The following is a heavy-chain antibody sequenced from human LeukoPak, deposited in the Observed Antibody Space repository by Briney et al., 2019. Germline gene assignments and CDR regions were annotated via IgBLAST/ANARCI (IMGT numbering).Heavy chain of an antibody. CDR3: ARVTRLPDNWFDP. V-gene: IGHV4-31*03. CDR2: IYYSGST. J-gene: IGHJ5*02. CDR1: GGSISSGGYY. D-gene: IGHD2-15*01. Sequence: SGPTLVKPSQTLSLTCTVSGGSISSGGYYWSWIRQHPGKGLEWIGYIYYSGSTYYNPSPKSRVTISVDTSKNQFSLKLSSVTAADTAVYYCARVTRLPDNWFDPWGQGTLVTVSS.